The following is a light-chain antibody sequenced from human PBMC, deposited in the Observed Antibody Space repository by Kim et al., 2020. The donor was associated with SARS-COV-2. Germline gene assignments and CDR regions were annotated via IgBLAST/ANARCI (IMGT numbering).Light chain of an antibody. V-gene: IGLV2-14*03. CDR1: SSDVGGYNY. CDR3: SSYTSSSTVV. J-gene: IGLJ2*01. Sequence: QSALTQPASVSGSPGQSITISCTGTSSDVGGYNYVSWYQQHPGKAPKLMIYDVSNRPSGVSNRFSGSKSSNTASLTISGLHAEDEADYYCSSYTSSSTVVFGGGTQLTVL. CDR2: DVS.